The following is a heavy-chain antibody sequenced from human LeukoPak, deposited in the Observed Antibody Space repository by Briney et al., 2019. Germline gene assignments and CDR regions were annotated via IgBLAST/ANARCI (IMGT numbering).Heavy chain of an antibody. Sequence: PGGSLRLSCAASGFTFSSYGMSWVRQAPGKGLEWVSAISGSGGSTYYADSVKGRFTISRDNSKNTLYLQMNSLRAEDTAVYYCAKGSGSYYVDYYYYMDVWGKGTTVTISS. D-gene: IGHD1-26*01. CDR2: ISGSGGST. V-gene: IGHV3-23*01. CDR3: AKGSGSYYVDYYYYMDV. CDR1: GFTFSSYG. J-gene: IGHJ6*03.